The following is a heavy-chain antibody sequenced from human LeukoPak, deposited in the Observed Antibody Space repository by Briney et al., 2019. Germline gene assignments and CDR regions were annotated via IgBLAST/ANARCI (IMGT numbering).Heavy chain of an antibody. Sequence: ASVKVSCKASGYSFTDYAIHWVRQAPGQGLEWMGWINAGNGNTEYSQKFQDRVTFTTDTSASTAYMELRSLTSEVTAVYFCARGGTTGQWGFSDYWGQGTLVTVSS. CDR3: ARGGTTGQWGFSDY. CDR1: GYSFTDYA. CDR2: INAGNGNT. D-gene: IGHD6-19*01. V-gene: IGHV1-3*01. J-gene: IGHJ4*02.